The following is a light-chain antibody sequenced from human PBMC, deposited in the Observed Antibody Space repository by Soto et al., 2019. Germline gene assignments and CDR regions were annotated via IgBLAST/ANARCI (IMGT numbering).Light chain of an antibody. CDR3: QSYDSSLSAVV. CDR2: GNS. Sequence: QSVLTQPPSVSGAPGQRVTISCTGSSSNIGADYDVHWYQQLPGTAPKLLIYGNSNRPSGVPDRFSGSKPGTSASLAITGLQAEDEADYYCQSYDSSLSAVVFGGGTKVTVL. J-gene: IGLJ3*02. CDR1: SSNIGADYD. V-gene: IGLV1-40*01.